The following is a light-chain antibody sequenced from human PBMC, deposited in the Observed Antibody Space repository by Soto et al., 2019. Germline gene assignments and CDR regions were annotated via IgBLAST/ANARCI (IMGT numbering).Light chain of an antibody. CDR2: DVS. V-gene: IGLV2-14*01. CDR3: SSYSSRSTVV. CDR1: SSDVGGYNY. J-gene: IGLJ2*01. Sequence: QSALTQPASVSGSPGQSITISCTGTSSDVGGYNYVSWYQQYPGKAPKLMIYDVSNRPSGFSTRFSGSKSGNTASLTISGLQAEDEADYYCSSYSSRSTVVFGGGTKLTVL.